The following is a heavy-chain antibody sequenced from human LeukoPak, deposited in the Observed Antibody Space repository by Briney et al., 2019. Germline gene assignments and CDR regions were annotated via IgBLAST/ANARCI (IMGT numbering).Heavy chain of an antibody. CDR2: IYFGEST. CDR3: AVSNCWMDY. CDR1: GGSVSSGSYY. Sequence: SETLSLTCTVSGGSVSSGSYYWSWIRQPPGKGLEWIGYIYFGESTNYNPSLESRVTISVDTSKNQFSLKLSSVTAADTAVYYCAVSNCWMDYWGQGTLVTVSS. D-gene: IGHD4-11*01. J-gene: IGHJ4*02. V-gene: IGHV4-61*01.